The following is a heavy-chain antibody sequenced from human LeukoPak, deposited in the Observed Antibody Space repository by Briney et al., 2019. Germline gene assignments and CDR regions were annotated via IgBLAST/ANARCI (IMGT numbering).Heavy chain of an antibody. J-gene: IGHJ4*02. D-gene: IGHD3-3*01. V-gene: IGHV3-66*02. Sequence: GGSLRLSCAASGSTVSSNYMSWVRQAPGKGLEWVTVIYSGGSTYYADSVKGRFTISRDNSKNTLYLQMNSLRAEDTAVYYCARDSSYDFWSGYPTYFDYWGQGTLVTVSS. CDR2: IYSGGST. CDR1: GSTVSSNY. CDR3: ARDSSYDFWSGYPTYFDY.